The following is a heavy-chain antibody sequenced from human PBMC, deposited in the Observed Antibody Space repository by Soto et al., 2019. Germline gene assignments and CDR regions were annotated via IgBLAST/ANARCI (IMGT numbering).Heavy chain of an antibody. CDR2: IDPSDSQT. CDR1: GYSFAGYW. Sequence: PVGSLKISCKGSGYSFAGYWITWVRQKPGKGLEWMGRIDPSDSQTYYSPSFRGHVTISVTKSITTVFLQWSSLRASDTAMYYCARQIYDSDTGPNFQYYFDSWGQGTPVTVSS. V-gene: IGHV5-10-1*01. CDR3: ARQIYDSDTGPNFQYYFDS. J-gene: IGHJ4*02. D-gene: IGHD3-22*01.